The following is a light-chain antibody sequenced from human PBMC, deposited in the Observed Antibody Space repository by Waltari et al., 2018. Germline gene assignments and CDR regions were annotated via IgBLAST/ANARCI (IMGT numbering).Light chain of an antibody. CDR3: SSYTSSSTLRV. CDR1: SSDVGGYNY. J-gene: IGLJ3*02. V-gene: IGLV2-14*03. CDR2: DVS. Sequence: QSALTQPASVSGSPGQSITISCTGTSSDVGGYNYVSWYQQHPGKAPTLMIYDVSKRPSGVSNRFSGSKSGNTASLTISGLQAEDEADYYCSSYTSSSTLRVFGGGTKPTVL.